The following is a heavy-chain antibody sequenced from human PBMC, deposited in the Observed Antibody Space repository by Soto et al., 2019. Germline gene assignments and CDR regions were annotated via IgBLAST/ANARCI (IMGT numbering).Heavy chain of an antibody. Sequence: SETMSLTCTVSGGSVVSGSYYWSWIRQPPGKGLEWIGYIYYSGSTNYNPSLKSRVTISVDTSKNQFSLKLSSVTAADTAVYYWARDLAVTEFDYWGQGTLVTVSS. CDR2: IYYSGST. J-gene: IGHJ4*02. CDR3: ARDLAVTEFDY. CDR1: GGSVVSGSYY. D-gene: IGHD2-21*02. V-gene: IGHV4-61*01.